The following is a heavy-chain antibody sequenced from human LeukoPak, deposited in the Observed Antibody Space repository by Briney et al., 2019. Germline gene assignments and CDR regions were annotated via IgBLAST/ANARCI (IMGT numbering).Heavy chain of an antibody. CDR3: AKDRTAYSYGSIDH. CDR2: ITWDSGRI. J-gene: IGHJ4*02. CDR1: GFKYDDHA. Sequence: GGSLRLSCAASGFKYDDHAMHWVQQAPGKGLEWVSGITWDSGRIGYADSVKGRFTISRDNAKNSLYLQVNSLREEDTALYYCAKDRTAYSYGSIDHWGQGTLVTVSS. V-gene: IGHV3-9*01. D-gene: IGHD5-18*01.